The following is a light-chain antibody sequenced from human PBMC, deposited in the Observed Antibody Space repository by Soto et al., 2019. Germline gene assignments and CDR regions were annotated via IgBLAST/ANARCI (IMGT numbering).Light chain of an antibody. CDR2: SNN. CDR1: SSNIGTNT. V-gene: IGLV1-44*01. CDR3: AAWDGSLNGVL. Sequence: QSVLTQPPSASGTPGQRVTISCSGSSSNIGTNTVNWYQQFPGSAPKFLIYSNNQRPSGVPDRFSGSKSGTSASLAISGLQPDDEADYYCAAWDGSLNGVLFGGGTKLTVL. J-gene: IGLJ2*01.